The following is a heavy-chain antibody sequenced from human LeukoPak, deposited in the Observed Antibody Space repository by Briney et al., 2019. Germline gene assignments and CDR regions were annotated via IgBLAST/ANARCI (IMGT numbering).Heavy chain of an antibody. J-gene: IGHJ3*02. CDR2: LNTDGSSI. Sequence: GGSLRLSCAASGFTFSRYWMHWVRQAPGKGLVWVSRLNTDGSSITYADSVEGRFTISRDNAKNTLYLQMNSLGAEDTAVYYCTRALQLIGAFDIWGQGTMVTVSS. CDR1: GFTFSRYW. CDR3: TRALQLIGAFDI. D-gene: IGHD1-1*01. V-gene: IGHV3-74*01.